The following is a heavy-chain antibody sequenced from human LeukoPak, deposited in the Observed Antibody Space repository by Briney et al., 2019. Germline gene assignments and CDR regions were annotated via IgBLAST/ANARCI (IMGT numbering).Heavy chain of an antibody. D-gene: IGHD4-17*01. V-gene: IGHV3-23*01. CDR1: GFTFSTYA. CDR2: ISGSGGST. J-gene: IGHJ5*02. Sequence: GGSLRLSCATSGFTFSTYAMTWVRQAPGKGLEWVSTISGSGGSTYYADSVKGRFTISRDNSNNTLYLQMNSLRAEDTAVYSCAKDHDYGDRNWFDPWGQGTLVTVSS. CDR3: AKDHDYGDRNWFDP.